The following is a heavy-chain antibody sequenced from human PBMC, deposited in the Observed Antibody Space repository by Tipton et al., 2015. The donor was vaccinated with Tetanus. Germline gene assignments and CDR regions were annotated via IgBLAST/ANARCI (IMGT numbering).Heavy chain of an antibody. Sequence: TLSLTCAVSGGSVSNGGYSWSWIRQPPGKGLECIGYISHSGRTYYNPSLNSRVTISLDRSKNQFSLKLTSVTAADTALYYCARSQRVDDDAGGLDFLTGFYGDYWFDLWGRGIPVTVSS. V-gene: IGHV4-30-2*02. D-gene: IGHD3-9*01. J-gene: IGHJ5*02. CDR1: GGSVSNGGYS. CDR3: ARSQRVDDDAGGLDFLTGFYGDYWFDL. CDR2: ISHSGRT.